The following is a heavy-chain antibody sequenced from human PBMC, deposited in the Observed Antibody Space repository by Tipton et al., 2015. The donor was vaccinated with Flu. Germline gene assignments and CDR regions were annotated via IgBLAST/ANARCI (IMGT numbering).Heavy chain of an antibody. D-gene: IGHD1-26*01. J-gene: IGHJ4*02. V-gene: IGHV3-23*01. CDR1: GITFSSYA. Sequence: SLRLSCAASGITFSSYAMSWVRQAPGKGLEWVSGISSSSGATYHADSVQGRFTISRDNSKNTLYLQMNSLRAEDTAVYYCASGDYWGQGTLVTVSS. CDR2: ISSSSGAT. CDR3: ASGDY.